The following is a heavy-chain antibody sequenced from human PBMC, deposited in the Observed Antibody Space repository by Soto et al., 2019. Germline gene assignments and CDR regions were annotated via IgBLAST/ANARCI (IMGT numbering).Heavy chain of an antibody. CDR2: IIPIFGTA. CDR3: AREVWFGELSYFDH. CDR1: GGTFSSYA. V-gene: IGHV1-69*06. Sequence: ASVKVSCKASGGTFSSYAISWVRQAPGQGLEWMGGIIPIFGTANYAQKFQGRVTITADKSTSTAYMELSSLRSEDTAVYYCAREVWFGELSYFDHWGQGTLVTVSS. D-gene: IGHD3-10*01. J-gene: IGHJ4*02.